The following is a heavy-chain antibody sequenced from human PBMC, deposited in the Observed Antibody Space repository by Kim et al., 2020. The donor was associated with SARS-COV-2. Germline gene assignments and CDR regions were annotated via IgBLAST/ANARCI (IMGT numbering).Heavy chain of an antibody. J-gene: IGHJ6*02. CDR2: ISYDGSNK. V-gene: IGHV3-30*04. CDR1: GFTFSSYA. D-gene: IGHD3-16*01. Sequence: GGSLRLSCAASGFTFSSYAMHWVRQAPGKGLEWVAVISYDGSNKYYADSVKGRFTISRDNSKNTLYLQMNSLRAEDTAVYYCARFTDMMGMDVWGQGTTVTVSS. CDR3: ARFTDMMGMDV.